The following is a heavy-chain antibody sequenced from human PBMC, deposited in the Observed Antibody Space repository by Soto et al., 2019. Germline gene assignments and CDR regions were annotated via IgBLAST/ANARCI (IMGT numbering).Heavy chain of an antibody. V-gene: IGHV1-18*01. CDR3: ARDGRYSGSYGGYYFDY. CDR1: GYTFTSYG. J-gene: IGHJ4*02. D-gene: IGHD1-26*01. Sequence: QVQLVQSGAEVKKPGASVKVSCKASGYTFTSYGISWVRQAPGQGLEWMGWISANTGNTNFAQKLQGRVTMTTDTTRSTAYMELRSLRSDDTAVYYCARDGRYSGSYGGYYFDYWGQGTLVTVSS. CDR2: ISANTGNT.